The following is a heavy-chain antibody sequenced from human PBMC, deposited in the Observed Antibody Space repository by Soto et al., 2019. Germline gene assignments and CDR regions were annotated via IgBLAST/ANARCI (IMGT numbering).Heavy chain of an antibody. CDR1: GFTFSIYG. CDR2: IWYDGSNK. CDR3: ARGSAGFPYSFEY. Sequence: GGSLRLSCAASGFTFSIYGMHWVRQAPGKGLEWVAVIWYDGSNKYYADSVKGRFTISRDNSKNTLYLQMNSLRAEDTAVYYCARGSAGFPYSFEYWGQGTLVTVSS. V-gene: IGHV3-33*01. J-gene: IGHJ4*02. D-gene: IGHD2-15*01.